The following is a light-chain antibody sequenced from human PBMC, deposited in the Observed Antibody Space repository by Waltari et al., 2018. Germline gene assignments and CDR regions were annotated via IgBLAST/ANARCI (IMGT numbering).Light chain of an antibody. CDR3: QAWDSGVV. Sequence: SYELTQSPSLSVSPGQTASITCSGDKLGDKFASWYQQKPGQPPVLVIYQDTKRPSGSPGRFSGTNSGNTATLTITGTQSMDEADYFCQAWDSGVVFGGGTKLTVL. J-gene: IGLJ3*02. CDR2: QDT. V-gene: IGLV3-1*01. CDR1: KLGDKF.